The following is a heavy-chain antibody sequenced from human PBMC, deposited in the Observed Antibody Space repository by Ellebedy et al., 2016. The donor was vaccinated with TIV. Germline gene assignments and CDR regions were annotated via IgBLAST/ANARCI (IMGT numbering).Heavy chain of an antibody. CDR3: VRDSSKVSGMDV. CDR2: IYSAART. CDR1: GPSVSRTY. J-gene: IGHJ6*02. Sequence: PGGSLRLSCAASGPSVSRTYISWVRQAPGKRLDWAPVIYSAARTYYADSVKARFTISRDNSKNTLFLQMNSLRAEDTGVYYCVRDSSKVSGMDVWGQGTTVTVSS. V-gene: IGHV3-53*01. D-gene: IGHD2-8*01.